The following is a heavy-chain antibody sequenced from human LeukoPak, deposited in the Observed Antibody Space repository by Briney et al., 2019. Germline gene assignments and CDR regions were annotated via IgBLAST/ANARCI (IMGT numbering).Heavy chain of an antibody. V-gene: IGHV4-39*01. D-gene: IGHD3-22*01. CDR2: IYYSGST. CDR1: GFTVSTNY. CDR3: ASSASITIIDY. J-gene: IGHJ4*02. Sequence: GSLRLSCAASGFTVSTNYMSWVRQPPGKGLEWIGSIYYSGSTYYNPSLKSRVTISVDTSKNQFSLKLSSVTAADTAVYYCASSASITIIDYWGQGTLVAVSS.